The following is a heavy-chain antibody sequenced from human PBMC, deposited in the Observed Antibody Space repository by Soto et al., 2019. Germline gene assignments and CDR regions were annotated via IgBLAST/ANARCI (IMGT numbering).Heavy chain of an antibody. J-gene: IGHJ4*02. CDR2: IIPILGIA. CDR3: ARDSSGWYLY. D-gene: IGHD6-19*01. CDR1: GGTFSSYT. V-gene: IGHV1-69*02. Sequence: QVQLVQSGAEVKKPGSSVKVSCKASGGTFSSYTISWVRQAPGQGLEWMGRIIPILGIANYAQKFQGRVTMTADKSTSAAYMELSSLSSEDTAVYYCARDSSGWYLYWGQGTLVTVSS.